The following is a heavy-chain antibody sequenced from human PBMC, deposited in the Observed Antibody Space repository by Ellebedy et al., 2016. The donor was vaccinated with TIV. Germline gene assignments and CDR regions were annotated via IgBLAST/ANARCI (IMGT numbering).Heavy chain of an antibody. D-gene: IGHD6-13*01. Sequence: GSLRLXCTVSGGSISSSSYYWGWIRQPPGKGLEWIGSIYHSGSTYYNPSLKSRVTISVDTSKNQFSLKLSSVTAADTAVYYCARTFIAAASSKDAFDIWGQGTMVTVSS. CDR2: IYHSGST. CDR3: ARTFIAAASSKDAFDI. CDR1: GGSISSSSYY. J-gene: IGHJ3*02. V-gene: IGHV4-39*07.